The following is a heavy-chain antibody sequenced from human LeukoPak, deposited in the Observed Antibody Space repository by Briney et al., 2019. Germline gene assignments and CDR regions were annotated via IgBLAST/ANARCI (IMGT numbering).Heavy chain of an antibody. CDR3: ARGVSSVTMVRGVIIKGKNYYYYYGMDV. CDR2: IIPIFGTA. V-gene: IGHV1-69*13. Sequence: SVKVSCKASGGTFSSYAISWVRQPPGQGLEWMGGIIPIFGTANYAQKFQGKVTITADESTSTAYMELSSLRSEDTAVYYCARGVSSVTMVRGVIIKGKNYYYYYGMDVWGKGTTVTVSS. D-gene: IGHD3-10*01. CDR1: GGTFSSYA. J-gene: IGHJ6*04.